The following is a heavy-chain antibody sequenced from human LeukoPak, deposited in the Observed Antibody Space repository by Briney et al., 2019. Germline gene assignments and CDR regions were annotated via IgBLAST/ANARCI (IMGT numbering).Heavy chain of an antibody. J-gene: IGHJ4*02. CDR3: AREAAASTKRYNRNADGFDY. Sequence: GRSLRLSCAASGFTFSSYAMHWVRQAPGKGLEWVAVISYDGSNKYYADSVKGRFTISRDNSKNTLYLQMNSLRAEDTAVYYCAREAAASTKRYNRNADGFDYWGQGTLVTVSS. CDR1: GFTFSSYA. V-gene: IGHV3-30*04. CDR2: ISYDGSNK. D-gene: IGHD1-14*01.